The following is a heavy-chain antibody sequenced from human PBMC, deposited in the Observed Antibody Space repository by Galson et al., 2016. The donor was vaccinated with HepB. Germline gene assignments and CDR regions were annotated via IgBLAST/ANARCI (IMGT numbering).Heavy chain of an antibody. CDR1: GDYITSYY. V-gene: IGHV4-59*08. CDR3: ARRTSSWYYFDY. D-gene: IGHD2-2*01. J-gene: IGHJ4*02. CDR2: IYYRGST. Sequence: SETLSLTCTVSGDYITSYYWSWIRQPPGKGLAWIGYIYYRGSTNYNPSLKSRVTISVDTSKNQFSLKLSSVTAADTAVYYCARRTSSWYYFDYWGQGTLVTVSS.